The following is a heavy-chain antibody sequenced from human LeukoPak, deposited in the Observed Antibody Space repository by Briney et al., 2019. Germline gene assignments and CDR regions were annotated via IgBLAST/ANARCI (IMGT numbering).Heavy chain of an antibody. V-gene: IGHV3-20*04. CDR3: TRNSRDAFDI. CDR2: AYWNGVGT. Sequence: PGGSLRLSCAASGFTFDGYGMSWVRQAPGKGLEWVSGAYWNGVGTGYADSVKGRFTISRDNAKNSLYLQMNSLSAEDTALYYCTRNSRDAFDIWGQGTMVTVSS. J-gene: IGHJ3*02. CDR1: GFTFDGYG.